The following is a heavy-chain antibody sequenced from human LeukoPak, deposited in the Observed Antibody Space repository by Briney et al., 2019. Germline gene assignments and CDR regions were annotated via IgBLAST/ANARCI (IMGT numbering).Heavy chain of an antibody. V-gene: IGHV4-34*01. Sequence: PSETLSLTCAVYGGSFSGYYWSWIRQPPGKGLEWIGEINHSGSTYYNPSLKSRVTISVDTSKNQFSLKLRSVTAADTAVYYCARDGNYYESSGYYFSAFDIWGQGRMVTVSS. J-gene: IGHJ3*02. CDR2: INHSGST. CDR1: GGSFSGYY. CDR3: ARDGNYYESSGYYFSAFDI. D-gene: IGHD3-22*01.